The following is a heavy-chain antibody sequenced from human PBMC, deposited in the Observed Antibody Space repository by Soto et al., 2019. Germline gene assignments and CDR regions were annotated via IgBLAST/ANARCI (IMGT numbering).Heavy chain of an antibody. CDR1: GGSITSGGHY. D-gene: IGHD2-21*02. CDR2: MFHSGST. J-gene: IGHJ4*02. Sequence: SETLSLTCTVSGGSITSGGHYWAWIRQHPGKGMEWIGYMFHSGSTHYNPSLKSRISISVDTSKNQFSLKLSSVTAADTAVYYXARVTDPVVTASTPSDHWGQGALVTVSS. CDR3: ARVTDPVVTASTPSDH. V-gene: IGHV4-31*03.